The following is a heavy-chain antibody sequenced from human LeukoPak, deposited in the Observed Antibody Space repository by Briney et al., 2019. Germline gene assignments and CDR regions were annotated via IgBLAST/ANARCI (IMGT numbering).Heavy chain of an antibody. D-gene: IGHD5-12*01. CDR3: ARDHRYAFDN. J-gene: IGHJ4*01. CDR2: IGISSGNT. V-gene: IGHV3-48*01. Sequence: GGSLRLSCAASGFNFIDYSMNWVRQAPGKGLEWISYIGISSGNTKYADSVKGRFTISRDKARNSPYLQMNSLRVEDTAVYYCARDHRYAFDNWGHGTLVTVSS. CDR1: GFNFIDYS.